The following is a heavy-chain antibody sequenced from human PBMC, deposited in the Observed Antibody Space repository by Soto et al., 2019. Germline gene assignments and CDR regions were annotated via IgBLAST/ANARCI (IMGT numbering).Heavy chain of an antibody. J-gene: IGHJ4*02. CDR2: IYYTGST. V-gene: IGHV4-59*01. Sequence: PSETLSLTCTVSGDSITSYYWSWIRQPPGKGLEWIGYIYYTGSTNYNPSLKGRVTISVDTSKNQFSLKLTSLTAADTAVYYCARASHLDSWGQGTLVTVSS. CDR3: ARASHLDS. CDR1: GDSITSYY.